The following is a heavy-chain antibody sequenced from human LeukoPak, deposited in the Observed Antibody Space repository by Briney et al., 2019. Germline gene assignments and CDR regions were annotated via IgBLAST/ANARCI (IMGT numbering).Heavy chain of an antibody. CDR2: ISPDSNYK. CDR1: GFTFSTYS. Sequence: GGSLRLSCAASGFTFSTYSMNWLRLAPGKGLEWVSSISPDSNYKYYVDSVKGRFTISRDNAKSSLYLQMNSLRAEDTAVYYCAKGIVGSGSYYTYGPYDYWGQGTLVTVSS. V-gene: IGHV3-21*04. D-gene: IGHD3-10*01. CDR3: AKGIVGSGSYYTYGPYDY. J-gene: IGHJ4*02.